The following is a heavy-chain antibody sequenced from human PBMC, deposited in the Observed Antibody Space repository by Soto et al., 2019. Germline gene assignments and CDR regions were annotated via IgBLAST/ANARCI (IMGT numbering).Heavy chain of an antibody. Sequence: QITLKESGPTVVKPTETLTLTYTFSGFSLTTSGVGVGWVRQSPGKAPEWLALIYWDDDKRYSTSLNSRLIITKDTSKNQVVLTMANVDPADTATYYCAHRVLRTVFGLVTTTAIYFDFWGPGTPVVVSS. CDR1: GFSLTTSGVG. CDR2: IYWDDDK. V-gene: IGHV2-5*02. D-gene: IGHD3-3*01. CDR3: AHRVLRTVFGLVTTTAIYFDF. J-gene: IGHJ4*02.